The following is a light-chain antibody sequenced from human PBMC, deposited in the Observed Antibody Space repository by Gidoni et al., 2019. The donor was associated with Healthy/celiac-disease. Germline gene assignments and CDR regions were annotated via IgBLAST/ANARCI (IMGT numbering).Light chain of an antibody. CDR2: GAS. CDR1: QSVSSSY. Sequence: EIVLTQSPGTLSLSPGERATLSCRASQSVSSSYLAWYQQKPGQSPRLLIYGASSRATGIQDRFSGSGSGTDFTLNISRLEPEDFAVYYCQQYGSSPLTFGGGTKVEIK. V-gene: IGKV3-20*01. J-gene: IGKJ4*01. CDR3: QQYGSSPLT.